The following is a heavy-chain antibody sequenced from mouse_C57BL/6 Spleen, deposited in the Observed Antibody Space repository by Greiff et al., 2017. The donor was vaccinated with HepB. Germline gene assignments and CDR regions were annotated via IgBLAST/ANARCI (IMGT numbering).Heavy chain of an antibody. CDR2: IFPGSGST. CDR3: ARYDYYYGGYFDV. Sequence: QVQLKESGPELVKPGASVKISCKASGYTFTDYYINWVKQRPGQGLEWIGWIFPGSGSTYYNEKFKGKATLTVDKSSSTAYMLLSSLTSEDSAVYFCARYDYYYGGYFDVWGTGTTVTVSS. CDR1: GYTFTDYY. J-gene: IGHJ1*03. D-gene: IGHD1-1*01. V-gene: IGHV1-75*01.